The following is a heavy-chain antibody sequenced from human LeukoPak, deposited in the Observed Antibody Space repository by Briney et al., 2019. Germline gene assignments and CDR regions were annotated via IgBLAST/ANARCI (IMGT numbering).Heavy chain of an antibody. CDR2: IKEDGSQK. CDR1: GFTFSNYR. J-gene: IGHJ4*02. D-gene: IGHD3-16*01. CDR3: ARGLNTSPGVDY. V-gene: IGHV3-7*01. Sequence: PGGSLRLSCAVSGFTFSNYRMNWVRQAPGKGLEWVANIKEDGSQKYYVESVKGRFTVSRDNAKNSVYLQMSSLRDEDTAVYYCARGLNTSPGVDYWGQGTLVTVSS.